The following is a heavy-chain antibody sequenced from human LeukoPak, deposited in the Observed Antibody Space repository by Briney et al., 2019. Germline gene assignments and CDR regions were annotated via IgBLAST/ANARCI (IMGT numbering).Heavy chain of an antibody. J-gene: IGHJ4*02. D-gene: IGHD1-26*01. CDR2: INSDGSST. CDR1: GFTFSSYW. Sequence: GGSLRLSCAASGFTFSSYWMHWVRQAPGKGLVWVSRINSDGSSTSYADSVKGRFTISRDNAKNTLYLQVNSLRAEDTAVYYCARGRIVGATGSVYWGQGTLVTVSS. V-gene: IGHV3-74*01. CDR3: ARGRIVGATGSVY.